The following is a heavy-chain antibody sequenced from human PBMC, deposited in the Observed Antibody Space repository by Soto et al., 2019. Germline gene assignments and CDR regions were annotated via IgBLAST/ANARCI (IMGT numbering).Heavy chain of an antibody. CDR1: GYTLINLG. Sequence: VQLVQSGAEVKEPGASVKVTCKASGYTLINLGITWVRQAPGQGLGWVGWISTAKGFTNYGEKFQGRVTRTAGTATTPAYMDLRSLNSDAPALSYCARDRDCGTGGNCHPEWSLHYWGRGTLVTVSS. J-gene: IGHJ2*01. CDR3: ARDRDCGTGGNCHPEWSLHY. V-gene: IGHV1-18*01. CDR2: ISTAKGFT. D-gene: IGHD2-8*02.